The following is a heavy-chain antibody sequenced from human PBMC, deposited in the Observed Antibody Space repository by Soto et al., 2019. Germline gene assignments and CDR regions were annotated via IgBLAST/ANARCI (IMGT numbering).Heavy chain of an antibody. Sequence: QVHLVESGGGVVQPGRSLRLSCAGSGFDFNNYGIQWVRQAPGKGLEWVAVVSHDGTAKIYADPVKGRFTISRDGSENMVYLQMDSLRVEDTAVYYCAKEYSSVWSHWYFDLWGRGTLVTVSS. CDR2: VSHDGTAK. J-gene: IGHJ2*01. D-gene: IGHD6-19*01. CDR3: AKEYSSVWSHWYFDL. CDR1: GFDFNNYG. V-gene: IGHV3-30*18.